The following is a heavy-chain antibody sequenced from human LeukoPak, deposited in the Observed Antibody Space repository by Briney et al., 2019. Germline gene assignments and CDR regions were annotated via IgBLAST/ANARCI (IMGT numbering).Heavy chain of an antibody. V-gene: IGHV1-2*02. CDR1: GYTFIGYY. CDR2: INPNSGGT. Sequence: GASVKVSCKASGYTFIGYYIHWVRQAPGQGLEWMGWINPNSGGTNYAQKFQGRVTMTRDTSISTAYMELSRLRSDDTAVYYCARDKGAARPLYYLDYWGQGTLVTVSS. J-gene: IGHJ4*02. D-gene: IGHD6-6*01. CDR3: ARDKGAARPLYYLDY.